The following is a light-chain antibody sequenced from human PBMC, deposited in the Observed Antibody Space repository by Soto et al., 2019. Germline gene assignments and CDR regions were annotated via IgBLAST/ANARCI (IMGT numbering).Light chain of an antibody. Sequence: EIVMTQSPATLSVSPGERATLSCRASQSVSSNLAWYQQQPGQAPRLLIYGASTRPSGIPARVSGSGSGTAVTLTISSPQSEDFAVYYCHQYNNWPPLTVGGGTKVEIK. CDR1: QSVSSN. V-gene: IGKV3-15*01. CDR3: HQYNNWPPLT. CDR2: GAS. J-gene: IGKJ4*01.